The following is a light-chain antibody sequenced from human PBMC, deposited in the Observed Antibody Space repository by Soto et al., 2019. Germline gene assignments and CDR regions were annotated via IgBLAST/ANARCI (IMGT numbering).Light chain of an antibody. J-gene: IGKJ1*01. CDR2: DGS. V-gene: IGKV3-11*01. Sequence: VLTQSPATLSLSPGERATLSCRAGVNIADYVSWYQQTPGQTPRLLIYDGSNRDTGIPDRVRGMVYGKDHTLTISRLETEEVAVYYGQQRSNWPWTFGQGTKVDIK. CDR1: VNIADY. CDR3: QQRSNWPWT.